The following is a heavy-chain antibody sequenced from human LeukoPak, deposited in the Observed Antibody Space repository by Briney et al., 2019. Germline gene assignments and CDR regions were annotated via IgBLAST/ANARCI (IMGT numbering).Heavy chain of an antibody. CDR3: ARGVRRWLRYNWFDP. CDR1: GGSFSGYY. Sequence: PSETLSLTCAVYGGSFSGYYWSWIRQPPGKGLEWIGEINHSGSTNYNPSLKSRVTISVDTSKNQFSLKLSSVTAADTAVYYCARGVRRWLRYNWFDPWGQGTLVTASS. J-gene: IGHJ5*02. CDR2: INHSGST. D-gene: IGHD5-12*01. V-gene: IGHV4-34*01.